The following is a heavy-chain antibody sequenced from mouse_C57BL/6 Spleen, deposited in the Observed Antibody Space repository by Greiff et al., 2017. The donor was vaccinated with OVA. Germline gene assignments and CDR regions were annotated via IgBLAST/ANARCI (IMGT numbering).Heavy chain of an antibody. Sequence: EVQLVESGGGLVKPGGSLKLSCAASGFTFTSYAMSWVRQTPEKRLEWVATISDGGSYTYYPDNVKGRFTISRDNAKNTLYLQMSNLKSEDTAMYYCAREDDYDRRYFDYWGQGTTLTVSS. V-gene: IGHV5-4*01. CDR1: GFTFTSYA. CDR3: AREDDYDRRYFDY. CDR2: ISDGGSYT. D-gene: IGHD2-4*01. J-gene: IGHJ2*01.